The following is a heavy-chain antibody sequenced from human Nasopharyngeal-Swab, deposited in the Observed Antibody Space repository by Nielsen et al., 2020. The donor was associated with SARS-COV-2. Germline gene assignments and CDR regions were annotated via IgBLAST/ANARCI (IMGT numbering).Heavy chain of an antibody. CDR2: ITWDGDST. D-gene: IGHD4-23*01. V-gene: IGHV3-43*01. CDR3: AKAGGTTVAFDS. Sequence: GESLKISCSASEFTFDDFTMHWVRQAPGKGLEWVSLITWDGDSTSYGDSVKGRFTMSRDNTENSLYLEMNSLRTEDTALYYCAKAGGTTVAFDSWGQGTLVTVSS. CDR1: EFTFDDFT. J-gene: IGHJ4*02.